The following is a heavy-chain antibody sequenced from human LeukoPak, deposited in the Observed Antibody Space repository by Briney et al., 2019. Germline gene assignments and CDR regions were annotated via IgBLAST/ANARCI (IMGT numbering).Heavy chain of an antibody. D-gene: IGHD2-2*01. Sequence: ASVKVSCKASGGTFSSYAISWVRQAPGQGLEWMGGIIPIFGTANYAQKFQGRVTITTDESTSTAYMELSSLRSEDTAVYYCARSVVVVPAAKYYQFDYWGQGTLVTVSS. CDR2: IIPIFGTA. J-gene: IGHJ4*02. CDR1: GGTFSSYA. CDR3: ARSVVVVPAAKYYQFDY. V-gene: IGHV1-69*05.